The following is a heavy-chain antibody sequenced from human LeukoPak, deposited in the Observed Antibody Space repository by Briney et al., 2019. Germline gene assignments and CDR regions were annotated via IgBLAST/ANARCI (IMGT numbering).Heavy chain of an antibody. D-gene: IGHD3-3*01. CDR2: ISSSSSTI. V-gene: IGHV3-48*02. J-gene: IGHJ4*02. CDR3: ARDAGVLEWLLSSDH. Sequence: GGSLRLSCAASGFTFSSYSMNWVRQAPGKGLEWVSYISSSSSTIYYADSVKGRFTISRDNAKNSLYLQMNSLRDEDTAVYYCARDAGVLEWLLSSDHWGQGTLVTVSS. CDR1: GFTFSSYS.